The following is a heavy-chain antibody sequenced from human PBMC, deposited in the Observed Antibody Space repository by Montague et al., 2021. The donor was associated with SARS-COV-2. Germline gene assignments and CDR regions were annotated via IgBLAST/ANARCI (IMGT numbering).Heavy chain of an antibody. J-gene: IGHJ4*02. D-gene: IGHD3-3*01. V-gene: IGHV4-34*01. CDR1: GGSFAGSS. CDR3: ARGTKPYYDLWL. CDR2: IYYSGAT. Sequence: SETLSLTCSVGGSFAGSSYNWLRQTPGKGLEWIGEIYYSGATDYNPSLTGRVTISADTSKNEFSLELRSVSAADMAIYYCARGTKPYYDLWLWGQGTLVTVSS.